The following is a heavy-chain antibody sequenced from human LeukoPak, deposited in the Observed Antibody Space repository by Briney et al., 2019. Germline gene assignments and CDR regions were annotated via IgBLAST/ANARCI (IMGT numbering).Heavy chain of an antibody. V-gene: IGHV1-18*01. J-gene: IGHJ4*02. CDR1: GYTFSTYG. D-gene: IGHD4/OR15-4a*01. Sequence: ASVTVSCTASGYTFSTYGITWVRQAPGQGLEWVGWISGYNDNPYYAQKFQGRVTMTTDTSTSTAYMDLRSLRSDDTAVYYCARVVHGANYLDFWGQGTLVTVSS. CDR3: ARVVHGANYLDF. CDR2: ISGYNDNP.